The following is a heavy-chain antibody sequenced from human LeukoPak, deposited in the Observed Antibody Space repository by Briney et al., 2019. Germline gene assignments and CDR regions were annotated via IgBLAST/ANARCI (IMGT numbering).Heavy chain of an antibody. Sequence: SETLSLTCTVSGGSISSYYWSWIRQPPGKGLEWIGYIYYSGSTNYNPSLKSRVTISVDTSKNQFSLKLSSVTAADTAVYYCARDQTAADLNFDYWGQGTLVTVSS. CDR1: GGSISSYY. CDR3: ARDQTAADLNFDY. CDR2: IYYSGST. D-gene: IGHD6-13*01. J-gene: IGHJ4*02. V-gene: IGHV4-59*12.